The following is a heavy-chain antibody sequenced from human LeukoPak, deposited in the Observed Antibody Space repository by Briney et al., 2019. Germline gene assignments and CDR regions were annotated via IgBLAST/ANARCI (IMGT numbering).Heavy chain of an antibody. Sequence: PGGSLRLSCAASGFSFHYYAMHWVRQAPGKGLEWVSSTSGSGISTYYADSVKGRFTISRDNYKNTLYLQMNSLRAEDTAVYYCAKADAYDSSAIDYWGQGTLVTVSS. J-gene: IGHJ4*02. CDR1: GFSFHYYA. CDR2: TSGSGIST. D-gene: IGHD3-22*01. V-gene: IGHV3-23*01. CDR3: AKADAYDSSAIDY.